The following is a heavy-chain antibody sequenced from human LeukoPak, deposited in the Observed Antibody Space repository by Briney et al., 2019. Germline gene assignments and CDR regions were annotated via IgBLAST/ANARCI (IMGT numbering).Heavy chain of an antibody. J-gene: IGHJ5*02. V-gene: IGHV3-43*02. CDR2: ISGGGGST. D-gene: IGHD2-15*01. Sequence: KTGGSLRLSCAASGFTFDDYAMHWVRHAPGKGLEWVSLISGGGGSTYYAESVKGRFTISRDNNKNSLYLQLNSLRTEDTAFYYCAKDLGPSGAAWFDPWGQGTLVTVSS. CDR3: AKDLGPSGAAWFDP. CDR1: GFTFDDYA.